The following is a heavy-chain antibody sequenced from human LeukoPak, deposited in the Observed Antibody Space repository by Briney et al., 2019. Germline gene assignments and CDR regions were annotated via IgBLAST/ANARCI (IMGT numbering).Heavy chain of an antibody. Sequence: GRSLRLSCAASGFTFNSYGMRWVRQAPGKGLEWVAVISHDGSNKYSADSVKGRFTISRDNSKNTLYLQMNSLRAEDTAVYYCATDHGFHYGAYFDYWGQGTLVTVSS. J-gene: IGHJ4*02. V-gene: IGHV3-30*03. CDR2: ISHDGSNK. D-gene: IGHD4-17*01. CDR3: ATDHGFHYGAYFDY. CDR1: GFTFNSYG.